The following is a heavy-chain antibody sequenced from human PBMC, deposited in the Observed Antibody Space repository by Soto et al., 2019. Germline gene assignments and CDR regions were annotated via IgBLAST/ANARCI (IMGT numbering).Heavy chain of an antibody. CDR3: ARDRDSHTHYFDY. D-gene: IGHD2-15*01. V-gene: IGHV1-18*01. CDR1: GYTFTSYG. Sequence: ASVKVSCKASGYTFTSYGISLVRQAPGQGLEXMGXXSXXNXXXXXAXXLQGRVTMTTDTSTSTAYMELRSLRSDETAVYYCARDRDSHTHYFDYWGQGTLVTASS. J-gene: IGHJ4*02. CDR2: XSXXNXXX.